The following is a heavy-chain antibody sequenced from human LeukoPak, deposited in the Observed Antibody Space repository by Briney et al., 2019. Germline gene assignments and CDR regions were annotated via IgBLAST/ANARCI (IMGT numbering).Heavy chain of an antibody. V-gene: IGHV4-34*01. J-gene: IGHJ4*02. CDR2: INHSGST. CDR1: GGSFSGYY. CDR3: ARVLPYDSQLDY. D-gene: IGHD3-22*01. Sequence: PSETLSLTCAVCGGSFSGYYWSWIRQPPGKGLEWIGEINHSGSTNYNPSLKSRVTISVDTSKNQFSLKLSSVTAADTAVYYCARVLPYDSQLDYWGQGTLVTVSS.